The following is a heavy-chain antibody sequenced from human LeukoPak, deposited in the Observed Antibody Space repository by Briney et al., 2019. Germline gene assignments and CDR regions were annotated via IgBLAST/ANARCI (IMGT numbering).Heavy chain of an antibody. D-gene: IGHD2-2*01. CDR1: GYTFTAYH. Sequence: ASVNVSCKASGYTFTAYHMHWVRQAPGQGLEWMGRINPNSGDTNYAQKFQGRVTMTRDTSISTAYMELSRLRSDDTAVYYCARDYCSSTSCLFDYWGQGTLVSVSS. V-gene: IGHV1-2*06. CDR2: INPNSGDT. CDR3: ARDYCSSTSCLFDY. J-gene: IGHJ4*02.